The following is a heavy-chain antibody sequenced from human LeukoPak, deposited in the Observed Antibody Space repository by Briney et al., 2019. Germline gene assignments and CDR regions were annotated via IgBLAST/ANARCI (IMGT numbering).Heavy chain of an antibody. D-gene: IGHD5-24*01. CDR3: TRGAPVGSSREFDY. Sequence: SETLSLTCTVSGESISGFYWTWIRQPPGKGLEWIGYIYYSGSTNYNPSLKSRVTISVDTSKNQFSLQLNSVTPEDTAVYYCTRGAPVGSSREFDYWGQGTLVTVSS. CDR1: GESISGFY. CDR2: IYYSGST. J-gene: IGHJ4*02. V-gene: IGHV4-59*12.